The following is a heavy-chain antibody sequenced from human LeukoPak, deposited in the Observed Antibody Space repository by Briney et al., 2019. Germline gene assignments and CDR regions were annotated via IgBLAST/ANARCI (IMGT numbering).Heavy chain of an antibody. Sequence: SGGSLRLSCAASGFTFSSYGMSWVRQAPGKGLEWVSAIGGRDGSTYYADSVKGRFTISRDNSKNTLYVQMNSLRAEDTGVYYCAKGHYYGSGSLGYWGQGTLVTVSS. CDR3: AKGHYYGSGSLGY. D-gene: IGHD3-10*01. J-gene: IGHJ4*02. V-gene: IGHV3-23*01. CDR1: GFTFSSYG. CDR2: IGGRDGST.